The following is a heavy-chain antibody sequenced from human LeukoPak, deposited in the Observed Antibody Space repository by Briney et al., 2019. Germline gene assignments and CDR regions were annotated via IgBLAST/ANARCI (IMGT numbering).Heavy chain of an antibody. CDR1: GGSISSSTYY. J-gene: IGHJ4*02. D-gene: IGHD1-1*01. Sequence: SETLSLTCTVSGGSISSSTYYWGWIRQPPGKGLEWIGSIYYSGNTYYNPSLKSRVTISVDTSKNQFSLTLTSVTAADTALYYCTRELAGTTVEDWGQGTLVTVSS. CDR2: IYYSGNT. CDR3: TRELAGTTVED. V-gene: IGHV4-39*07.